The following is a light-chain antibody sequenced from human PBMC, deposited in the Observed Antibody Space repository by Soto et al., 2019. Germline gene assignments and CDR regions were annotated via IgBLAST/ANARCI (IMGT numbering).Light chain of an antibody. V-gene: IGKV3-15*01. J-gene: IGKJ1*01. CDR3: QQYNNWWT. Sequence: EVVMTQSPATLSVSPGERATFSCRASQSVSSSLAWYQQKPGQAPRLLIYGASTRATGIPARFSGSGSETEFTLTISSLQSEDFAVYYCQQYNNWWTFGQGTKVEIK. CDR2: GAS. CDR1: QSVSSS.